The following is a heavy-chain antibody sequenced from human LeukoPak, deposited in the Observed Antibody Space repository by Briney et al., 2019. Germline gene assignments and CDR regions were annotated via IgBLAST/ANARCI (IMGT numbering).Heavy chain of an antibody. V-gene: IGHV3-23*01. J-gene: IGHJ6*03. CDR1: GFTFSSYA. D-gene: IGHD6-6*01. CDR3: AKGIAARPSYYYYYMDV. Sequence: GGSLRLSCAASGFTFSSYATSWVRQAPGKGLEWVSAISGGSGGSTYYADSVKGRFTISRDNSKNTLYLQMSSLRAEDTAVYYCAKGIAARPSYYYYYMDVWGKGTTVTVSS. CDR2: ISGGSGGST.